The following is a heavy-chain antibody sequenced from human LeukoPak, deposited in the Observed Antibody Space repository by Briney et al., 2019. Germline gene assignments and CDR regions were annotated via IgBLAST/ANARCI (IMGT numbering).Heavy chain of an antibody. V-gene: IGHV1-46*01. D-gene: IGHD3-16*01. CDR1: GYTFTNYY. J-gene: IGHJ3*02. Sequence: ASVKVSCKASGYTFTNYYMHWVRQAPGQGLEWMGIINPSGGTTSYGQRFQGRVTMTRDTSTTTVYMQLSSLRSEDTAVYCCARVSGRLGGAFNIWGQGTMVTVSS. CDR3: ARVSGRLGGAFNI. CDR2: INPSGGTT.